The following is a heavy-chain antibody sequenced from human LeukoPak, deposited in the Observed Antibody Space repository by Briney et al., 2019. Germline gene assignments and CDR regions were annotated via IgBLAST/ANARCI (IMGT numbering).Heavy chain of an antibody. CDR1: GGSFSGYY. Sequence: SETLSLTCAVYGGSFSGYYWSWLRQPPGKGLEWIGEINHSGSTNSNPSLKSRVTISVDTSKNQFSLKLSSVTAADTAVYYCARRSAYAPYYFDYWGQGTLVTVSS. CDR2: INHSGST. V-gene: IGHV4-34*01. J-gene: IGHJ4*02. D-gene: IGHD3-22*01. CDR3: ARRSAYAPYYFDY.